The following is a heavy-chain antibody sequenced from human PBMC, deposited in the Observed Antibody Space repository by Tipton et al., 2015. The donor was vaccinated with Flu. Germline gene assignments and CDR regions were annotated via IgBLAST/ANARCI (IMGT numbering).Heavy chain of an antibody. CDR2: ICYSGNT. D-gene: IGHD2-15*01. V-gene: IGHV4-38-2*01. CDR1: NDSVSSGCY. CDR3: ARGRYCSSGTCDAFDL. Sequence: GLVKPSETLSLTCGVSNDSVSSGCYWGWIRQPPGRGLEWIGTICYSGNTYYNPSLKSRVTISVDRSTNQVSLMLSSVTAADTAVYYCARGRYCSSGTCDAFDLWGQGTMVTVSS. J-gene: IGHJ3*01.